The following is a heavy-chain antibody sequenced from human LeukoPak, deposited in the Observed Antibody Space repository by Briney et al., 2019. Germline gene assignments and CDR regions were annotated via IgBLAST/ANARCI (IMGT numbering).Heavy chain of an antibody. CDR1: GFTFSSYA. CDR2: ISGSGGST. V-gene: IGHV3-23*01. CDR3: AKHDVYSSSWYYFDY. J-gene: IGHJ4*02. D-gene: IGHD6-13*01. Sequence: PGGSLRLSCAASGFTFSSYAMSWVRQAPGKGLEWVSAISGSGGSTYYADSVKGRFTISRDNSKNTLYLQMNSLRAEDTAVYYCAKHDVYSSSWYYFDYWGQGTLVTVSS.